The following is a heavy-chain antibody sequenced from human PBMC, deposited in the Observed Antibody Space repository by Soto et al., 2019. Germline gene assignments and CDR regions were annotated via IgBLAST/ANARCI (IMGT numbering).Heavy chain of an antibody. CDR1: GFTFSSYA. J-gene: IGHJ4*02. Sequence: QVQLVESGGGVVQPGKSLRLSCAASGFTFSSYAMHWARQAPGKGLEWVTVISIRGGDEYEAESVRGRFTISRDDSKNKLYLQIGGLRVGDKAVYYCTRGTIVARQHLDYWGQGTLVTVSS. V-gene: IGHV3-30*03. CDR3: TRGTIVARQHLDY. CDR2: ISIRGGDE. D-gene: IGHD6-6*01.